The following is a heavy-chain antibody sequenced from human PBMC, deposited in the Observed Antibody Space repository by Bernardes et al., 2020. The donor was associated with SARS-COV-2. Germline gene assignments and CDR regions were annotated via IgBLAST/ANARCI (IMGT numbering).Heavy chain of an antibody. D-gene: IGHD1-26*01. CDR2: IYYSGST. V-gene: IGHV4-59*08. J-gene: IGHJ4*02. Sequence: SETLSLTCTVSGGCMSSYYWSCIRQPPGKELEWIAYIYYSGSTDYNPSLKSRVTISIDTSKNQFSLKLSSVTAADTAMYYCARRRADSLGGGFDSWGQGTLVTVSS. CDR3: ARRRADSLGGGFDS. CDR1: GGCMSSYY.